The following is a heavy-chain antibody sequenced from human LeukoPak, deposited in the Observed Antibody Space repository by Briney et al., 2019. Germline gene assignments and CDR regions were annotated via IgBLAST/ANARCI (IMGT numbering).Heavy chain of an antibody. D-gene: IGHD2-2*01. J-gene: IGHJ1*01. V-gene: IGHV4-30-2*01. CDR1: GGSISRGGYS. Sequence: PSETLSLTCAVSGGSISRGGYSWSWIRHPPGKGLEWIGYIYHSGSTYYNPSLKSRVTISVDRSKNQFSLKLSSVTAADTAVYYCARGYCSSTICFQYFHHWGQGTLVTVSS. CDR2: IYHSGST. CDR3: ARGYCSSTICFQYFHH.